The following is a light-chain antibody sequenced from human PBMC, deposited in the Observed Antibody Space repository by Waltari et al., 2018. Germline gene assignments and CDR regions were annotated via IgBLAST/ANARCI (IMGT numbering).Light chain of an antibody. CDR3: QQYYSTPPIT. CDR2: LAS. Sequence: DIVMTQSPDFLAVSLGERATINCKSSQSVLYSSNHKNYLAWYQQKPGQPPKLLIYLASTRESGVPDRFSGSGSGTDFTLTISSLQAEDVAVYYCQQYYSTPPITFGQGTRLEIK. V-gene: IGKV4-1*01. J-gene: IGKJ5*01. CDR1: QSVLYSSNHKNY.